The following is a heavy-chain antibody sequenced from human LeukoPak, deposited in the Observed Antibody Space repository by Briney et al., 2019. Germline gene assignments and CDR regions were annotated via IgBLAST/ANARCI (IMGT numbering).Heavy chain of an antibody. CDR1: GGSISSSSYY. V-gene: IGHV4-39*01. CDR2: IYYSGST. CDR3: AHTPCSGGSCYVY. D-gene: IGHD2-15*01. J-gene: IGHJ4*02. Sequence: PSETLSLTCTVSGGSISSSSYYWGWIRQPPGKGLGWIGSIYYSGSTYYNPSLKSRVTISVDTSKNQFSLKLSSVTAADTAVYYCAHTPCSGGSCYVYWGQGTLVTVSS.